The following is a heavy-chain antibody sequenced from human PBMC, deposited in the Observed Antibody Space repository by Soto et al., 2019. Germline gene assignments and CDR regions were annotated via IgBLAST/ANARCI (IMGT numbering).Heavy chain of an antibody. J-gene: IGHJ4*02. D-gene: IGHD6-13*01. CDR1: GGSISSGGYS. CDR2: IYHGGST. Sequence: PSETLSLTCAVSGGSISSGGYSWSWIRQPPGKGLEWIGEIYHGGSTNYNPSLKSRVTISVDKSKNQFSLKLNSVTAADTAVYYCARAAMGGSSWPFDYWGQGTLVTVSS. CDR3: ARAAMGGSSWPFDY. V-gene: IGHV4-30-2*01.